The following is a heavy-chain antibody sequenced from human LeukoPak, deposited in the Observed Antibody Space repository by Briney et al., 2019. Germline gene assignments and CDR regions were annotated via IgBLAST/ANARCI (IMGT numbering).Heavy chain of an antibody. V-gene: IGHV1-2*02. D-gene: IGHD3-3*01. CDR1: GYTFTGYY. J-gene: IGHJ4*02. CDR3: ARGSGDFWSGYSPSY. CDR2: INPNSGGT. Sequence: GASVKVSCKASGYTFTGYYMHWVRQAPGQGLEWMGWINPNSGGTNYAQKFQGRVTMTRDTSISTAYMELSRLRSDDTAVYYCARGSGDFWSGYSPSYWGQGTLVTVSS.